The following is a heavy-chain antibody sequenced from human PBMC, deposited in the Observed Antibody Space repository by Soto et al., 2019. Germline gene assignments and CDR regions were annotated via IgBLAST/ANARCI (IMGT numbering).Heavy chain of an antibody. CDR3: AKFRGSSYSYYYMDV. CDR1: GFTFGTYA. D-gene: IGHD3-16*01. V-gene: IGHV3-23*01. J-gene: IGHJ6*03. CDR2: ISGSGRTT. Sequence: EVQLLESGGGLVQPGGSLRLSCAASGFTFGTYAMKWLRQAPGRGLECVSFISGSGRTTYYADSVKGRFTVSRDNSKNTMYLQINSLRAEDTALYYCAKFRGSSYSYYYMDVWGKGTTVTVSS.